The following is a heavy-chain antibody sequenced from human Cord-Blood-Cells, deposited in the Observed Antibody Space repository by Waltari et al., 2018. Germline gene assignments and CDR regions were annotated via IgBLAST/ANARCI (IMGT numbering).Heavy chain of an antibody. Sequence: QVQLVQSGAEVKKPWSSVKVSCKASGGTFSSYAISWVRQATGQGLEWLGGIIPSFGTANYAQKFQGRVTITADESPSTAYMELSSLRSEDTAVYYCARDKWLRYYYYYGMDVWGQGTTVTVSS. CDR1: GGTFSSYA. CDR2: IIPSFGTA. D-gene: IGHD5-12*01. CDR3: ARDKWLRYYYYYGMDV. V-gene: IGHV1-69*01. J-gene: IGHJ6*02.